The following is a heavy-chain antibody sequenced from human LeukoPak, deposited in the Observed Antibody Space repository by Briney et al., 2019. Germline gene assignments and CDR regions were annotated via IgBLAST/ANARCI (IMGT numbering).Heavy chain of an antibody. CDR2: IYNSGNI. Sequence: SETLSLSCIVSGGSISSYYWSWIRLSAGKGLEWIGRIYNSGNINYNPSLKSRVTMSVDTSKNQVSLRLSSVTAADTAVYYCARDKLGHDAFDIWGQGTMVTVSS. V-gene: IGHV4-4*07. CDR3: ARDKLGHDAFDI. CDR1: GGSISSYY. J-gene: IGHJ3*02. D-gene: IGHD7-27*01.